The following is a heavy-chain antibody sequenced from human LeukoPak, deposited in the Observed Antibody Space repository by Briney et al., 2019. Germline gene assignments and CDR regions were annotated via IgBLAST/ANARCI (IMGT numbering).Heavy chain of an antibody. D-gene: IGHD6-13*01. J-gene: IGHJ5*02. Sequence: PGGSLRLSCAASGFTVSSNYMSWVRQAPGKGLEWVANIKQDGSEKYYVDSVKGRFTISRDNAKNSLYLQMNSLRAEDTAVYYCARGRGIAEWFDPWGQGTLVTVSS. V-gene: IGHV3-7*01. CDR3: ARGRGIAEWFDP. CDR2: IKQDGSEK. CDR1: GFTVSSNY.